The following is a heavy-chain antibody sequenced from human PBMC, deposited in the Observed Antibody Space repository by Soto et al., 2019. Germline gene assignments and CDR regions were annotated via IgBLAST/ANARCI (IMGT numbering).Heavy chain of an antibody. CDR1: GFLISDNYF. CDR3: AKDSIGFDA. Sequence: SETLSLTCTVSGFLISDNYFWGWIRQPPGKGLEWLGSIYHNGDTRYNPSLKSPVTISVDTSKNQFTLRVTSVTAADTAVYFCAKDSIGFDAWRQGTLATVSS. V-gene: IGHV4-38-2*02. D-gene: IGHD6-25*01. CDR2: IYHNGDT. J-gene: IGHJ5*02.